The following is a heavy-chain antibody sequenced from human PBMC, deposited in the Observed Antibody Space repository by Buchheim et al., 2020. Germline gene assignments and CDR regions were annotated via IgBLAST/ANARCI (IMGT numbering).Heavy chain of an antibody. Sequence: EVRLVESGGDLVQPGGSLRLTCEVTGFSIDEYWLSWVRQAPGKGLEWLGNIKLDGSEQYYVDSVRGRFTISRDNAKNSLYLQMNSLRAEDTAVYYCARDLATVVTSFDYWGQGTL. V-gene: IGHV3-7*01. D-gene: IGHD4-23*01. CDR1: GFSIDEYW. CDR3: ARDLATVVTSFDY. J-gene: IGHJ4*02. CDR2: IKLDGSEQ.